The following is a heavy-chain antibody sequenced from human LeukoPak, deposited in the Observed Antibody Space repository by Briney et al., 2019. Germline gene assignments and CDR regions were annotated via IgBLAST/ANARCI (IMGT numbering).Heavy chain of an antibody. CDR3: AREYCSSTSCTIDY. Sequence: EASVKVSCKASGYTFTSYGISWVRQAPGQGLEWMGWISAYNGNTNYAQKLQGRVTMTTDTSTGTAYMELRSLRSDDTAVYYCAREYCSSTSCTIDYWGQGTLVTVSS. D-gene: IGHD2-2*01. J-gene: IGHJ4*02. V-gene: IGHV1-18*04. CDR1: GYTFTSYG. CDR2: ISAYNGNT.